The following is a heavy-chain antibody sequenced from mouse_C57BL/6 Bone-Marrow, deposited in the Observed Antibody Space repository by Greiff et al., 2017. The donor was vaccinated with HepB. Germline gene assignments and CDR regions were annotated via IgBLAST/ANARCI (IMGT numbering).Heavy chain of an antibody. V-gene: IGHV14-4*01. Sequence: VQLQQSGAELVRPGASVKLSCPASGFNIKDDYMHWVKQRPEQGLEWIGWIDPENGDTEYASKFQGKATITADTSSNTAYLQLSSLTSEDTAVYYCTTRWLLPAYWGQGTLVTVSA. D-gene: IGHD2-3*01. J-gene: IGHJ3*01. CDR3: TTRWLLPAY. CDR1: GFNIKDDY. CDR2: IDPENGDT.